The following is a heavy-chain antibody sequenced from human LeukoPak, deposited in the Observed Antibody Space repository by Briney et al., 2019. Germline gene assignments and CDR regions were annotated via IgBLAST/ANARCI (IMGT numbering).Heavy chain of an antibody. CDR1: GGSFSGYY. D-gene: IGHD3-10*01. CDR2: INHSGST. J-gene: IGHJ4*02. Sequence: SETLSLTCAVYGGSFSGYYWSWIRQPPGKGLEWIGEINHSGSTNYNPSLKSRVTISVDTSKNQFSLKLSSVTAADTAVYYCARGLASALFDYWGQGTLVTVSS. V-gene: IGHV4-34*01. CDR3: ARGLASALFDY.